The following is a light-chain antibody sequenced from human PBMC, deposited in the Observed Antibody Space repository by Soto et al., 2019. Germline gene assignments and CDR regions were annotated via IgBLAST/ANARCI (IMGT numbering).Light chain of an antibody. J-gene: IGLJ3*02. CDR3: QSYDSSLSGSE. V-gene: IGLV1-40*01. CDR2: RNS. CDR1: SSNIGAGYD. Sequence: QSVLTQPPSVSGAPGQRVTISCTGSSSNIGAGYDVHWYQQLPGTAPKLLIYRNSNRPSGVPDRVSGSKSGTSASLAITGLQAEDEADYYCQSYDSSLSGSEFGGGTKLTVL.